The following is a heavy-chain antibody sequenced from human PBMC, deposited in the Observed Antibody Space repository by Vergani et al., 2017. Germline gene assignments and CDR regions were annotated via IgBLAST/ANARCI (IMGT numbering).Heavy chain of an antibody. CDR2: ISYDGSNK. V-gene: IGHV3-30-3*01. CDR1: GFTFSSYA. D-gene: IGHD2-15*01. J-gene: IGHJ4*02. CDR3: ARVFSAAYYFDY. Sequence: QVQLLESGGGVVQPGRSLRLSCAASGFTFSSYAMHWVRQAPGKGLEWVAGISYDGSNKYYADSVKGRFTISRDNSKNTLYLQMNSLRAEDTAVYYCARVFSAAYYFDYWGQGTLVTVSS.